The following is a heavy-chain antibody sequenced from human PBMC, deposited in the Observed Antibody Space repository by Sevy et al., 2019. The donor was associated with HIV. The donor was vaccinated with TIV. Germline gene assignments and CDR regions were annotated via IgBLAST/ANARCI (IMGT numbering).Heavy chain of an antibody. CDR1: GGTFSFYG. J-gene: IGHJ6*02. D-gene: IGHD3-9*01. CDR3: ARGGPDDILTHYGMDV. CDR2: IIPIIGTT. V-gene: IGHV1-69*13. Sequence: ASVKVSCKASGGTFSFYGISWVRQAPGQGLEWMAGIIPIIGTTKYAQKFQGRVTITADESTSTAYMELSSLRSEDTAVYYCARGGPDDILTHYGMDVWGQRTTVTVSS.